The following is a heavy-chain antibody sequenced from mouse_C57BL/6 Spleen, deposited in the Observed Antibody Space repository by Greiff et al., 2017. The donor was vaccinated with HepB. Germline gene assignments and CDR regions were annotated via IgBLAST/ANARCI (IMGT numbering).Heavy chain of an antibody. D-gene: IGHD2-4*01. V-gene: IGHV1-69*01. J-gene: IGHJ2*01. CDR1: GYTFTSYW. Sequence: VQLQQPGAELVMPGASVKLSCKASGYTFTSYWMHWVKQRPGQGLEWIGEIDPSDSYTNYNQKFKGKSTLTVDKSSSTAYMQLSSLTSEDSAVYYCARSGDYDGFDYWGQGTTLTVSS. CDR2: IDPSDSYT. CDR3: ARSGDYDGFDY.